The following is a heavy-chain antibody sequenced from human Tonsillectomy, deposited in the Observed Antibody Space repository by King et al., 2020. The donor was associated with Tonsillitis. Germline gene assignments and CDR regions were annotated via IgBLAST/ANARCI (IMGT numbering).Heavy chain of an antibody. J-gene: IGHJ6*02. V-gene: IGHV1-69*04. D-gene: IGHD5-18*01. Sequence: QLVQSVAEVKKPGSSVKVSCKASGGTFSSYAISWVRQAPGQGLEWMGRIIPILGIANYAQKFQGRVTITADKSTSTAYMELSSLRSEDTAVYYCARLHEDTAMAYYGMDVWGQGTTVTVSS. CDR2: IIPILGIA. CDR3: ARLHEDTAMAYYGMDV. CDR1: GGTFSSYA.